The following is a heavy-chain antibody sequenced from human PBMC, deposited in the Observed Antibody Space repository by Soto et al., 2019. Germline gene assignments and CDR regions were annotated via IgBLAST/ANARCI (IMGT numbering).Heavy chain of an antibody. Sequence: QVQLVESGGGVVQPGRSLRLSCAASGFTFSSYGMHWVRQAPGKGLEWVAVISYDGSNKYYADSVKGRFTISRDNSKNTLYLQMNSLRAEDTAVYYCANPGLRFLEWLLLDWGQGTLVTVSS. D-gene: IGHD3-3*01. CDR1: GFTFSSYG. J-gene: IGHJ4*02. CDR3: ANPGLRFLEWLLLD. V-gene: IGHV3-30*18. CDR2: ISYDGSNK.